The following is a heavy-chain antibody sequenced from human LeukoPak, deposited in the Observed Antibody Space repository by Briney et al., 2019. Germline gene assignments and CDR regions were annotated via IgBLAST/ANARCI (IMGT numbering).Heavy chain of an antibody. J-gene: IGHJ4*02. CDR3: ARSLVYSYGHPYYFDY. D-gene: IGHD5-18*01. CDR1: GFTFSSYS. Sequence: GGSLRLSCAASGFTFSSYSMNWVRQAPGKGLEWVSSISSSSSYIYYADSVKGRFTISRDNAKNSLYLQMNSLRAEDTAVYYCARSLVYSYGHPYYFDYWGQGTLVTVSS. CDR2: ISSSSSYI. V-gene: IGHV3-21*01.